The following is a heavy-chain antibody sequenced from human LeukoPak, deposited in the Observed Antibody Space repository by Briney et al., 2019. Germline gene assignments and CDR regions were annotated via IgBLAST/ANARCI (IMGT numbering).Heavy chain of an antibody. J-gene: IGHJ3*02. CDR2: INHSGST. D-gene: IGHD6-6*01. CDR3: ARIGSIAARRSAFDI. Sequence: PSETLSLTCAVCGGSFSGYYWSWIRQPPGKGLEWIGEINHSGSTNYNPSLKSRVTISVDTSKNQFSLKLSSVTAADTAVYYCARIGSIAARRSAFDIWGQGTMVTVSS. CDR1: GGSFSGYY. V-gene: IGHV4-34*01.